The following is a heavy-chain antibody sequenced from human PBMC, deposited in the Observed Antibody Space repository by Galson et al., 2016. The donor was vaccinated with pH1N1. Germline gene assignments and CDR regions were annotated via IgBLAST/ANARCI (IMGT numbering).Heavy chain of an antibody. V-gene: IGHV3-48*01. D-gene: IGHD3-3*01. Sequence: SLRLSCAASGFSFSSYTMNWVRQAPGKALEWLSHITSGSVGINYADSVKGQFTISRDNAKNSLFLEIDSLRSEDTAVYYCTRCANGPLDFWVFDLWGRGTLVSVSP. CDR1: GFSFSSYT. CDR2: ITSGSVGI. CDR3: TRCANGPLDFWVFDL. J-gene: IGHJ2*01.